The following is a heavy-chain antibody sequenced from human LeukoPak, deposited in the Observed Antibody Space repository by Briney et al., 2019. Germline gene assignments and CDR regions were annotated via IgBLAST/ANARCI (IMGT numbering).Heavy chain of an antibody. CDR3: ARGTFCGGDCYSAGFDS. Sequence: GGSLRLSCAASGFSFSTHEMTWVRQASGKGLEWISFIDSSGRSKFYADSVRGRFTISRDNAKNSVYLQMSSLRVEDTALYYCARGTFCGGDCYSAGFDSWGQGTLVTVSS. CDR2: IDSSGRSK. J-gene: IGHJ4*02. D-gene: IGHD2-21*02. V-gene: IGHV3-48*03. CDR1: GFSFSTHE.